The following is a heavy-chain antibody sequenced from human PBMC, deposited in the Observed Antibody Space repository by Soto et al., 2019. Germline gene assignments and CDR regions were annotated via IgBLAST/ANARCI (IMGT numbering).Heavy chain of an antibody. V-gene: IGHV1-8*01. Sequence: QVQLVQSGAEVKKPGASVKVSCKASGYTFPSYDINWVRQATGQGLEWMGWMNPNSGNTGYAQKFEGRVTMAVNSSISTSYMELSTLRAAATVVYYGPREHYGKYAWFDPWGQGTLVTVSS. D-gene: IGHD3-10*01. CDR2: MNPNSGNT. J-gene: IGHJ5*02. CDR1: GYTFPSYD. CDR3: PREHYGKYAWFDP.